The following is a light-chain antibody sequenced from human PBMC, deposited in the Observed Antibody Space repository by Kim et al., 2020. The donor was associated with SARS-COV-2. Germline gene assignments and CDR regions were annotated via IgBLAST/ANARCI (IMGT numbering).Light chain of an antibody. CDR3: QVWDSRSDHPV. Sequence: SYELTQPPSGSGALGKTARITCGGNNIGSKSVHWYQQNPGQAPVLVIYYDSDRPSGIPERFSGSNSGNTAALTISRVVAGDEADYYCQVWDSRSDHPVFGGGTKLTFL. CDR1: NIGSKS. CDR2: YDS. V-gene: IGLV3-21*04. J-gene: IGLJ3*02.